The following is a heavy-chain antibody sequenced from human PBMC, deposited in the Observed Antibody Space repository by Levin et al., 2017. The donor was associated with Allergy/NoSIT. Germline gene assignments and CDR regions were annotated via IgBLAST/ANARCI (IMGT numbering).Heavy chain of an antibody. CDR3: AREFAGYCSSTSGYGPDAFDI. CDR2: IYYSGST. V-gene: IGHV4-59*01. CDR1: GGSISSYY. J-gene: IGHJ3*02. Sequence: SETLSLTCTVSGGSISSYYWSWIRQPPGKGLEWIGYIYYSGSTNYNPSLKSRVTISVDTSKNQFSLKLSSVTAADTAVYYCAREFAGYCSSTSGYGPDAFDIWGQGTMVTVSS. D-gene: IGHD2-2*01.